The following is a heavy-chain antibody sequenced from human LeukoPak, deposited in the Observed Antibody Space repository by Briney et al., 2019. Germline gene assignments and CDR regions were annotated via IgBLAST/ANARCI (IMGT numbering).Heavy chain of an antibody. CDR1: GYSISTGYY. V-gene: IGHV4-38-2*02. J-gene: IGHJ4*02. CDR2: MYHSGST. D-gene: IGHD3-10*01. Sequence: SETLSLTCTVSGYSISTGYYWGWIRPPPGKGLEWIGSMYHSGSTYYNPSLKSRVTMSADTPKNQFSLKLNSVTAADTAVYYCARVLDYYGSGTRDFDYWGQGILVTVSS. CDR3: ARVLDYYGSGTRDFDY.